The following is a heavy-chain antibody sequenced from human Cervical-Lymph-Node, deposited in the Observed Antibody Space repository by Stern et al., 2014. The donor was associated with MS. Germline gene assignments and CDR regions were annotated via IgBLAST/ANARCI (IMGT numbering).Heavy chain of an antibody. CDR2: RSHDGSRR. D-gene: IGHD4-17*01. CDR3: AKVGYGDYLDS. J-gene: IGHJ4*02. Sequence: VQLEESGGGVIRPGKSLRVSCAASGFTLSNYAMHWVRQAPGTGLEWVSVRSHDGSRRDYADSVKGRFIISRDNPKNTMYLQMNSLRVEDTAVYYCAKVGYGDYLDSWGQGTVVIVSS. V-gene: IGHV3-30*18. CDR1: GFTLSNYA.